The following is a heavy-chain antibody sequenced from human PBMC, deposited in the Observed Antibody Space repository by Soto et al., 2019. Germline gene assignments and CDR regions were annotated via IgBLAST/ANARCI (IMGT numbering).Heavy chain of an antibody. V-gene: IGHV3-9*01. CDR1: GFSLRDSA. D-gene: IGHD3-10*01. CDR2: IYASGAV. Sequence: EVQLVESGGGLVQPGRSLRLSCATSGFSLRDSAMHWVRQVAGGGLEWVAGIYASGAVGYLDSVRGRFTMSRDVAKNSLYLQMDRLRSEDTALYYCVKDILAGGADVWGQGTTVIVSS. CDR3: VKDILAGGADV. J-gene: IGHJ6*02.